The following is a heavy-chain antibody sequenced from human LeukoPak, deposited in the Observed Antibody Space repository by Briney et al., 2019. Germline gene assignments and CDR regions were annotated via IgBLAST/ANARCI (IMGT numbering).Heavy chain of an antibody. J-gene: IGHJ4*02. CDR3: ARDAAISDNSAYYYLW. V-gene: IGHV1-69*01. CDR1: GGTFSRYA. CDR2: IIPIFGTA. Sequence: ASVKVSCKASGGTFSRYAISWVRQAPGQGLEWMGGIIPIFGTANYAQKFQGRVTITADESSSTAYMELSSLRSEDTAVYYCARDAAISDNSAYYYLWWGQGTLVTVSS. D-gene: IGHD3-22*01.